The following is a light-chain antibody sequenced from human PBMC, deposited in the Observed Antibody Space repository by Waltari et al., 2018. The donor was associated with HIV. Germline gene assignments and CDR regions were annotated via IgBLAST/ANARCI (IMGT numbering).Light chain of an antibody. CDR2: EVS. CDR3: SSYTSTNKGFL. J-gene: IGLJ1*01. V-gene: IGLV2-14*01. Sequence: QSALTQPASVSGSPGQSITISCSGTSSDVGDYNYVSWYQQHPGEAPKLMIYEVSHRPSGVSNRFSGSESVNTASLTISGLQAEDEADYYCSSYTSTNKGFLFGAGTRVTVL. CDR1: SSDVGDYNY.